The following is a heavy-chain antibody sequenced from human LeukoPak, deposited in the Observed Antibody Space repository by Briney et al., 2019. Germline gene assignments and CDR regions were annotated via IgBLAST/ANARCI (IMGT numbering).Heavy chain of an antibody. J-gene: IGHJ4*02. CDR3: ARLVPDAEDHYYFDY. Sequence: TSETLSLTCAVYGGSFSGYYWSWIRQPQGKGLEWIGEINHSGSTNYNPSLKSRVTISVDTSKNQFSLKLSSVTAADTAVYYCARLVPDAEDHYYFDYWGQGTLVTVSS. CDR2: INHSGST. V-gene: IGHV4-34*01. D-gene: IGHD1-14*01. CDR1: GGSFSGYY.